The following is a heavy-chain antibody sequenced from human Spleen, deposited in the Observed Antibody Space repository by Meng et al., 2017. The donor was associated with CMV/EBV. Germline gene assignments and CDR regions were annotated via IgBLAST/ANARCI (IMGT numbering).Heavy chain of an antibody. CDR2: IYYSGST. D-gene: IGHD7-27*01. CDR1: GGSISSTSYY. V-gene: IGHV4-39*07. Sequence: SETLSLTCTVSGGSISSTSYYWGWIRQPPGKGLEWIGNIYYSGSTYYSLSLKSRVTISVDRSKNQFSLKLSSVTAADTAVYYCARAGSWGQIDYWGQGTLVTVSS. J-gene: IGHJ4*02. CDR3: ARAGSWGQIDY.